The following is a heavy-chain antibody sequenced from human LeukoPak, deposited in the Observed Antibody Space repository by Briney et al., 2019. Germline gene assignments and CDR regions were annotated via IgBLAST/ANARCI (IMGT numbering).Heavy chain of an antibody. V-gene: IGHV3-30*18. CDR1: GFTFSSYG. J-gene: IGHJ4*02. CDR2: ISYDGSNK. Sequence: GRSLRLSCAASGFTFSSYGMHWVRQAPGKGLEWVAVISYDGSNKYYADSVKGRFTISRDNSKNTLYLQMNSLRAEDTAVYYCAKDSHPISSGPHIGYWGQGTLVTVSP. D-gene: IGHD3-22*01. CDR3: AKDSHPISSGPHIGY.